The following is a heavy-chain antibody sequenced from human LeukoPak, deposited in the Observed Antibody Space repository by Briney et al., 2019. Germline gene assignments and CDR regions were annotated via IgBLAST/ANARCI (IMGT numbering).Heavy chain of an antibody. D-gene: IGHD3-10*01. J-gene: IGHJ4*02. CDR1: GFTFSSYW. CDR3: ARDLRGGFDY. V-gene: IGHV3-7*01. CDR2: IKQDGSEK. Sequence: PGGSLRLSCAAAGFTFSSYWMSWVRQAPGQGMEWVANIKQDGSEKYYVDSVKGRFTISRDNAKNSLYLQMNSLRAEDTAVYYCARDLRGGFDYWGQGTPVTVSS.